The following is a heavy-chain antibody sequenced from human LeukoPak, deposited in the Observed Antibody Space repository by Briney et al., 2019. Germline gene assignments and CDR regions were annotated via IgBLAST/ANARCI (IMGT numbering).Heavy chain of an antibody. D-gene: IGHD2-15*01. CDR1: GFTVSSNY. V-gene: IGHV3-53*01. CDR3: ARERRYCSGDNCYSGLDY. Sequence: GGSLRLSCAVSGFTVSSNYMSWVRQAPGKGLEWVSFIHSGGTTDYADSVKDRFTISRDYSKNTVNLQINSLRAEDTAVYYCARERRYCSGDNCYSGLDYWGQGTLVTVSS. J-gene: IGHJ4*02. CDR2: IHSGGTT.